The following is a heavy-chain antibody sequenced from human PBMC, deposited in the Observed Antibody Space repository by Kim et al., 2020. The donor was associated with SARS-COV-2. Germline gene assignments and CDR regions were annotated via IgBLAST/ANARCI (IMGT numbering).Heavy chain of an antibody. CDR1: GYSFTSYW. J-gene: IGHJ4*02. Sequence: GESLKISCKGSGYSFTSYWIGWVRQMPGKGLEWMGIIYPGDSDTRYSPSFQGQVTISADKSISTAYLQWSSLKASDTAMYYCARTLRHRLLGYYFDYWGQGTLVTVSS. V-gene: IGHV5-51*01. CDR3: ARTLRHRLLGYYFDY. CDR2: IYPGDSDT. D-gene: IGHD1-26*01.